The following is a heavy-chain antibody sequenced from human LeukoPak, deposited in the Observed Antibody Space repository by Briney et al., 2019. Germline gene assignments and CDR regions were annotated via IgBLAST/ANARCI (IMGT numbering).Heavy chain of an antibody. CDR1: GFNVNNAW. Sequence: GGSLRLSCAASGFNVNNAWMSWVRQAPGKGLEWVGRIKSKTDGGITDYAAPVKGRFTISRDDSKNTLYLQMNSLKTEDTAVYYCTTDIPWLDQFDYWGQGTLVTVSS. CDR2: IKSKTDGGIT. CDR3: TTDIPWLDQFDY. V-gene: IGHV3-15*07. D-gene: IGHD6-19*01. J-gene: IGHJ4*02.